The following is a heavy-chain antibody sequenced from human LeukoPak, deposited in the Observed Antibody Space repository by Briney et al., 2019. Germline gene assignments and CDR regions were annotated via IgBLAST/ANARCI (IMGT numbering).Heavy chain of an antibody. J-gene: IGHJ4*02. D-gene: IGHD4-17*01. V-gene: IGHV1-69*01. Sequence: ASVKVSCKASGGTFSSYAISWVRQAPGQGLEWMGGIIPISGTANYAQKFRGRVTITADESTSTAYMELSSLRSEDTAVYYCARGRTTVTHFDYWGQGTLVTVSS. CDR2: IIPISGTA. CDR3: ARGRTTVTHFDY. CDR1: GGTFSSYA.